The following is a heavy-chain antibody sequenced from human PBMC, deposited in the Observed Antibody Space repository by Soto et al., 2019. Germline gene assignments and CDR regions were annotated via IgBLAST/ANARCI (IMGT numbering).Heavy chain of an antibody. CDR2: INHSGST. D-gene: IGHD3-3*01. CDR3: ARPSVSAYSGGFDC. J-gene: IGHJ4*02. CDR1: GGSFSGYY. Sequence: SETLSLTCAVYGGSFSGYYWSWIRQPPGKGPEWIGEINHSGSTNYNPSLKSRVTISVDTSKNQFSLKLSSVTAADTAVYFCARPSVSAYSGGFDCWGQGTLVTVSS. V-gene: IGHV4-34*01.